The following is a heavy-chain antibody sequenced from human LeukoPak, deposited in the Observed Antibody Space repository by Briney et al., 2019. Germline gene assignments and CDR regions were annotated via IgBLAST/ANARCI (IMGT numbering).Heavy chain of an antibody. D-gene: IGHD5-12*01. CDR3: ARHTQQWLRWD. V-gene: IGHV4-39*01. CDR1: GGSIGTSSYY. J-gene: IGHJ4*02. Sequence: SGTLSLTCIVSGGSIGTSSYYWAWIRQPLGKGLEWIGTIYYSGSTYYNPSLKSRVTISVDTSKNQFSLKLSSVTAADTAVYYCARHTQQWLRWDWGQGTLVTVSS. CDR2: IYYSGST.